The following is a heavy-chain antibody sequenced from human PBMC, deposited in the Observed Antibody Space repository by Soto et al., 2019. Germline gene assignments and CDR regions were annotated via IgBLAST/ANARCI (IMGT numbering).Heavy chain of an antibody. CDR3: AVKLERRYYYYYGMDV. Sequence: QVQLVQSGAEVKNPGASVKVSCKASGYTFTSYGISWVRQAPGQGLEWMGWVSAYNGNTNYAQKLQGRVTMTTDAXTXXAYMGLRSLRSDDTAVYYCAVKLERRYYYYYGMDVWGQGTTVTVSS. V-gene: IGHV1-18*01. CDR1: GYTFTSYG. CDR2: VSAYNGNT. D-gene: IGHD1-1*01. J-gene: IGHJ6*02.